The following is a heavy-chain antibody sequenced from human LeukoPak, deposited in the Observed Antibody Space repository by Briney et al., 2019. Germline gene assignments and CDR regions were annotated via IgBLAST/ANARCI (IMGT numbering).Heavy chain of an antibody. J-gene: IGHJ4*02. CDR2: IYYSGTT. D-gene: IGHD3-10*01. Sequence: PSETLSLTCTVSGGSISSSSYYWGWIRQPPGKGLEWIGYIYYSGTTNYNPSLKSRVTISLDTSKNQFSLRLSSVTAADTAVYFCARGVTMVRELPEIFFDFWGQGTLVTVSS. V-gene: IGHV4-61*05. CDR3: ARGVTMVRELPEIFFDF. CDR1: GGSISSSSYY.